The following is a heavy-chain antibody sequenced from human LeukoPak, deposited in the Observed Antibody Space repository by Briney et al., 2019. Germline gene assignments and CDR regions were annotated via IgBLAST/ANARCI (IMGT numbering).Heavy chain of an antibody. CDR3: AKMDIVVVPAAGRNNWFDP. CDR1: GFTFSSYA. V-gene: IGHV3-23*01. J-gene: IGHJ5*02. D-gene: IGHD2-2*03. Sequence: SGGSLRLSCAASGFTFSSYAMSWVRQAPGKGLEWVSAISGSGGSTYYADSVKGRFTISRDNSKNTLYLQMNSLRAEDTAVYYCAKMDIVVVPAAGRNNWFDPWGQGTLVTVSS. CDR2: ISGSGGST.